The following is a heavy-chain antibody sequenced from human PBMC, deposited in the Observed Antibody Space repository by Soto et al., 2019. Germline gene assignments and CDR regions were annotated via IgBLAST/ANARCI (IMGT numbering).Heavy chain of an antibody. Sequence: SETLSLTCTVSGGSISSGGYYWSWIRQHPGKGLEWIGYIYYSGSTYYNPSPKSRVTISVDTSKNQFSLKLSSVTAADTAVYYCARLGLAYYDFWSGYYGPFDIWGQGTMVTVSS. V-gene: IGHV4-31*03. CDR3: ARLGLAYYDFWSGYYGPFDI. D-gene: IGHD3-3*01. CDR2: IYYSGST. CDR1: GGSISSGGYY. J-gene: IGHJ3*02.